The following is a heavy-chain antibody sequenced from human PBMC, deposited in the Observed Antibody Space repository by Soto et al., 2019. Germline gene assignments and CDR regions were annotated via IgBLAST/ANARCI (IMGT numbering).Heavy chain of an antibody. Sequence: LRLSCAASGFTFSSYSMNWVRQAPGKGLEWVSSISSSSYIYYADSVKGRFTISRDNAKNSLYLQMNSLRAEDTAVYYCARGRLALFSSSWTTFDYWGQGTLVTVSS. D-gene: IGHD6-13*01. V-gene: IGHV3-21*01. J-gene: IGHJ4*02. CDR2: ISSSSYI. CDR3: ARGRLALFSSSWTTFDY. CDR1: GFTFSSYS.